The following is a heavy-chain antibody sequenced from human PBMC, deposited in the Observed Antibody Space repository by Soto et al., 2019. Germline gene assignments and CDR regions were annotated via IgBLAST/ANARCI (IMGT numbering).Heavy chain of an antibody. J-gene: IGHJ4*02. Sequence: GSLRLSCAASGFTFSSYAMSWVRQAPGKGLEWVSAISGSGGSTYYADSVKGRFTISRDNSKNTLYLQMNSLRAEDTAVYYCAKAPEGSGSYYPLDYWGQGTLVTVSS. D-gene: IGHD3-10*01. CDR3: AKAPEGSGSYYPLDY. CDR1: GFTFSSYA. V-gene: IGHV3-23*01. CDR2: ISGSGGST.